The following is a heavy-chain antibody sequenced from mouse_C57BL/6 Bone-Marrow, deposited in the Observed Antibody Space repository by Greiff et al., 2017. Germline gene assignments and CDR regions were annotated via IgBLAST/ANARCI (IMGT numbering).Heavy chain of an antibody. D-gene: IGHD1-1*01. Sequence: LEESGAELARPGASVKLSCKASGYTFTSYGISWVKQRTGQGLEWIGEIYPRSGNTYYNEKFKGKATLTADKSSSTAYMELRSLTSEDSAVYFCARSGYYGPYWYFDVWGTGTTVTVSS. V-gene: IGHV1-81*01. CDR2: IYPRSGNT. CDR1: GYTFTSYG. CDR3: ARSGYYGPYWYFDV. J-gene: IGHJ1*03.